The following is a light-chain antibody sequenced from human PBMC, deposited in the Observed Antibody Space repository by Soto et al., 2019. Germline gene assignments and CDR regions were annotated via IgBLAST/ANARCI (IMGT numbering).Light chain of an antibody. CDR2: EVR. J-gene: IGLJ1*01. CDR1: NSDVGIYDF. V-gene: IGLV2-14*01. CDR3: ISLSSDDGRYV. Sequence: QSVLTQPASVSGTPGQSITISCTGSNSDVGIYDFVYWYQHHPGRAPKLIVSEVRSRPSGVSYRFSGSKSGNTSSLTISGLQAEDDADYYCISLSSDDGRYVFGTGTKVTVL.